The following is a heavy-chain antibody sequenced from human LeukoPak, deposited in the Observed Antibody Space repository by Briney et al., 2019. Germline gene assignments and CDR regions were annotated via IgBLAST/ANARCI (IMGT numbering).Heavy chain of an antibody. CDR3: ARVLAARFDP. CDR2: IFYSGST. V-gene: IGHV4-59*01. D-gene: IGHD6-6*01. Sequence: SETQSLTCTVSGGSISSYSWTWIRQPPGKGLEWIGYIFYSGSTNYNPSLKSRVTISIDTSKNQFSLKLTSVTAADTAVYYCARVLAARFDPWGQGTLVAVSS. CDR1: GGSISSYS. J-gene: IGHJ5*02.